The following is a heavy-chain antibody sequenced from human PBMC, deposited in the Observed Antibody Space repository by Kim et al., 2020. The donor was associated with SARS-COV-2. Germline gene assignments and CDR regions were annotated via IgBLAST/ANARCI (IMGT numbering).Heavy chain of an antibody. Sequence: GGSLRLSCAASGFTFSSYDMHWVRQATGKGLEWVSAIGTAGDTYYPGSVKGRFTISRENAKNSLYLQMNSLRAGDTAVYYCARGLRLSGYSYGWNGMDVWGQGTTVTVSS. V-gene: IGHV3-13*04. CDR1: GFTFSSYD. CDR2: IGTAGDT. J-gene: IGHJ6*02. CDR3: ARGLRLSGYSYGWNGMDV. D-gene: IGHD5-18*01.